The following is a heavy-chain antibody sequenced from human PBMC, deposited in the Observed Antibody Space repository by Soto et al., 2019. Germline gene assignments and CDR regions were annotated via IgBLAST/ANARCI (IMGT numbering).Heavy chain of an antibody. CDR2: ISAFNGDT. J-gene: IGHJ4*02. CDR3: TREAGWQRMVPYD. Sequence: QVQLVQSGSEVTKPGASVNVSCKAFGYTFTSYGFSWVRQVPGQGLEWLGWISAFNGDTQYAQTMKGRLTVTTDTSTTTVHMQLRSLTPADTAVYYCTREAGWQRMVPYDWGQGTLVSVS. CDR1: GYTFTSYG. V-gene: IGHV1-18*04. D-gene: IGHD6-25*01.